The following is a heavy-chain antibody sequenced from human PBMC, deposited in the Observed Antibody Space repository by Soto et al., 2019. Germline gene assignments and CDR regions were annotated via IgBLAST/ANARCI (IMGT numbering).Heavy chain of an antibody. CDR2: IIPICGTA. D-gene: IGHD6-13*01. V-gene: IGHV1-69*05. CDR3: ATAAYSTSWYDF. Sequence: SVKVSCEASGGTFSSYAISWVRQAPGQGLEWMGGIIPICGTANYAQKFQGRVTMTRDKSTSTVYMELSSLRSEDTAVYYCATAAYSTSWYDFWGQGTLVTVSS. CDR1: GGTFSSYA. J-gene: IGHJ5*01.